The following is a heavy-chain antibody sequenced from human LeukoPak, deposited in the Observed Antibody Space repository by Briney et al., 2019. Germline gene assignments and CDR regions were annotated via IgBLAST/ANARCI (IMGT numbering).Heavy chain of an antibody. J-gene: IGHJ3*02. V-gene: IGHV3-53*01. CDR1: GFTVSSNY. Sequence: GGSLRLSCAASGFTVSSNYMSWVRQAPGKGLEWVPVIYSGGSTYYADSVKGRFTTSRDNSKNTLYLQMNSLRAEDTAVYYCAREGYGPKAFDIWGQGTMVTVSS. D-gene: IGHD5-12*01. CDR2: IYSGGST. CDR3: AREGYGPKAFDI.